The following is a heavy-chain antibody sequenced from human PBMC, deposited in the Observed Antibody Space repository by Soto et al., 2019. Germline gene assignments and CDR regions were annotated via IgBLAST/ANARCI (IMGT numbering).Heavy chain of an antibody. V-gene: IGHV4-39*01. J-gene: IGHJ2*01. CDR3: ASLLLGGIALTRYFDL. D-gene: IGHD3-16*01. Sequence: QLQLQESGPGLVKPSETLSLTCTVSGGSISSSSYYWGWIRQPPGQGPEWIGSIYYSGRTYYNPSLKSRVTISVDTSKNQFSLKLSSVTAADTAVYYCASLLLGGIALTRYFDLWGRGTLVTVSS. CDR2: IYYSGRT. CDR1: GGSISSSSYY.